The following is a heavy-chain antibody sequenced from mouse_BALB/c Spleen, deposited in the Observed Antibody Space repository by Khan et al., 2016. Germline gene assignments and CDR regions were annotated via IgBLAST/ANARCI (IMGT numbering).Heavy chain of an antibody. Sequence: QIQLVQSGPELKKPGETVKIYCKASGYTFTNYGMNWVKQAPGKGLKWMGWINTNTGEPTYAEEFKGRFAFSLETSASTAYLQINNLQNEDTATYFCARYDTTYYCDDWGQVTTLTVSS. D-gene: IGHD2-3*01. CDR2: INTNTGEP. CDR3: ARYDTTYYCDD. J-gene: IGHJ2*01. V-gene: IGHV9-3*02. CDR1: GYTFTNYG.